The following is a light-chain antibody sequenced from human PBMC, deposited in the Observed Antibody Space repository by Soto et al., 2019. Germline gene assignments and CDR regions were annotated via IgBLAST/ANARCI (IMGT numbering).Light chain of an antibody. J-gene: IGKJ1*01. V-gene: IGKV1-27*01. CDR3: QRYNDAST. Sequence: DIQMTQSPSSLSASVGDRVTITCRASQGISNYLAWYQQKPGKVPKLLIYAASTLQFGVPSRFSGSGSGTDFTLTISSLQPEDVAAYYCQRYNDASTFGQGTRVEIK. CDR2: AAS. CDR1: QGISNY.